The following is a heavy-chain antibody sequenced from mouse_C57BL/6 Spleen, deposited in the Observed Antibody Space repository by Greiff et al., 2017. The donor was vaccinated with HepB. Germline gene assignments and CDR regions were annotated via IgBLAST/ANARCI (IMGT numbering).Heavy chain of an antibody. CDR3: ARDGYYGSSYNWFAY. J-gene: IGHJ3*01. CDR1: GYTFTSYW. D-gene: IGHD1-1*01. CDR2: IDPNSGGS. Sequence: QVQLQQPGAELVKPGASVKLSCKASGYTFTSYWMHWVKQRPGRGLEWIGRIDPNSGGSKYNEKFKSKATLTVDKPSSTAYMQLISLTSEDSAVYYCARDGYYGSSYNWFAYWGQGTLVTVSA. V-gene: IGHV1-72*01.